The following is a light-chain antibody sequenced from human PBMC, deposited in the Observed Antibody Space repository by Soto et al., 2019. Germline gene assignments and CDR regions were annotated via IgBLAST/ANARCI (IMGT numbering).Light chain of an antibody. CDR1: QSVSSN. CDR2: DAS. CDR3: QQRSNWPPIT. Sequence: EIVMTQSPGTLSVSPGERATLSCRASQSVSSNLAWYQQKPGQAPRLLIYDASNRATGIPARFSGSGSGTDFTLTISSVEPEDFAVYYCQQRSNWPPITFGQGTRLEIK. V-gene: IGKV3-11*01. J-gene: IGKJ5*01.